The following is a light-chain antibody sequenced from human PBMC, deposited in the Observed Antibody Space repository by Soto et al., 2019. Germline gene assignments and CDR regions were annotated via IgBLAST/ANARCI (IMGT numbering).Light chain of an antibody. J-gene: IGLJ1*01. CDR1: KNDIGVYDF. CDR2: EVV. CDR3: KSSAGSNTYV. V-gene: IGLV2-8*01. Sequence: QSALTQPPSASGSPGQSVTISCTGTKNDIGVYDFVSWYQHHPGKAPRLIIYEVVQRPSGVPDRFSGSKSGNTASLTVSGLEAADEADYSCKSSAGSNTYVFGSWTKVNVL.